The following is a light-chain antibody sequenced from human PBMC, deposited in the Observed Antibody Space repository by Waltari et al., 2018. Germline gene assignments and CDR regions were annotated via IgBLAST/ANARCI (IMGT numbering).Light chain of an antibody. Sequence: QSVLTQPPSVSGAPGQRVTISCTGSSSNIGEGYDVHWYQQLPGTAPKLLIYVNTRRPSGGPDRFSGSRSGTSASLAITGLRAEDEGDYYCQTYDSSLSGRVFGSGTRVTVL. J-gene: IGLJ6*01. CDR2: VNT. CDR3: QTYDSSLSGRV. V-gene: IGLV1-40*01. CDR1: SSNIGEGYD.